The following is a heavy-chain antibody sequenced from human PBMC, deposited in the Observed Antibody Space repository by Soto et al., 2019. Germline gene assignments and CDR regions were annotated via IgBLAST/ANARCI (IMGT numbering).Heavy chain of an antibody. Sequence: QVQLQESGPGLVKPSQTLSLTCTVSGDSISSGDHYWSWIRQPPGKGLEWIGYIYYSGTTYSRPSLQSRVTISVDPSKNQFSLKLNSVTAADTAVYYCARGAYSDSSSYFDYRAREPWSPSP. D-gene: IGHD6-6*01. CDR2: IYYSGTT. CDR1: GDSISSGDHY. CDR3: ARGAYSDSSSYFDY. V-gene: IGHV4-30-4*01. J-gene: IGHJ4*02.